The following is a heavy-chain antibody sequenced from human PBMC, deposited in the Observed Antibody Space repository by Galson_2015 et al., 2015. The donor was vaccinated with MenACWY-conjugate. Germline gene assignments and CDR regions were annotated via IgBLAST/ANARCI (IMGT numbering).Heavy chain of an antibody. CDR2: IYWDDDK. CDR3: AHSPYCSTTSCYAARAFEV. V-gene: IGHV2-5*02. D-gene: IGHD2-2*01. J-gene: IGHJ3*01. Sequence: ALVSPPPTLTLPCTFSGFSLRTSRVGVGWIRQPPGQALEWLSLIYWDDDKRYSPSLKSRLTITKDTSKNQVVLSMTNMDPVDTATYYCAHSPYCSTTSCYAARAFEVWGQGTVVTVSS. CDR1: GFSLRTSRVG.